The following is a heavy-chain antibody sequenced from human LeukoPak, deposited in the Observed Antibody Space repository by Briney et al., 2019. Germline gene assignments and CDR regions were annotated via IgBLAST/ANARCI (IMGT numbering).Heavy chain of an antibody. CDR2: ISPNSGVT. J-gene: IGHJ4*02. Sequence: ASVKVSCKASGYTFTGYYIHGVRQAPGQGLEWMGWISPNSGVTNYAQKFQDRVTMTRDTSINTAYMEVTRLTSDDTAMFYCARALGDYHETSVFQDYWGQGTLVTVSS. V-gene: IGHV1-2*02. D-gene: IGHD3-22*01. CDR1: GYTFTGYY. CDR3: ARALGDYHETSVFQDY.